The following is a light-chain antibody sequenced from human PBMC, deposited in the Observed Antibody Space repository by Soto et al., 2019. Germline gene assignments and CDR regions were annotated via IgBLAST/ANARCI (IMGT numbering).Light chain of an antibody. V-gene: IGKV4-1*01. CDR3: QQYYSIPYT. Sequence: IVMTQSPDSLAASLGERATINCKSSQSVLYSSNNKNYLAWYQQKPGQPPNLLIYWASTRESGVPDRFSGSGSGTDFTLTISSLQAEDVAVYYCQQYYSIPYTFGQGTKLEIK. CDR2: WAS. CDR1: QSVLYSSNNKNY. J-gene: IGKJ2*01.